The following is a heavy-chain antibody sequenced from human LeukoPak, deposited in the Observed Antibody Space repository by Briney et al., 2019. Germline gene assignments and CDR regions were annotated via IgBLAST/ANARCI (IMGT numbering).Heavy chain of an antibody. J-gene: IGHJ4*02. D-gene: IGHD5-24*01. Sequence: SETLSLTCTISGGSISGCSHYWSWIRQPPGKGLEWIGSIYYSGSTYYNPSLKSRVTISVDTSKNQFSLKLSSVTAADTAVYYCARHRKRWLQLSHFDYWGQGTLVTVSS. CDR3: ARHRKRWLQLSHFDY. V-gene: IGHV4-39*01. CDR1: GGSISGCSHY. CDR2: IYYSGST.